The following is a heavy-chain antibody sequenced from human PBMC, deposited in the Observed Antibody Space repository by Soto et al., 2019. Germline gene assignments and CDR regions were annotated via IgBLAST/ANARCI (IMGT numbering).Heavy chain of an antibody. Sequence: QVQLQQWGAGLLKPSETLSLTCAVYGGSYSGYYWSWIRQTPGKGLEWIGEINHSGSTNYNPSLKSRVTISVDTSKNQFSLKLSSVTAADTAVYYCARGLGVVVPAPGYMDVWGKGTTVTVSS. D-gene: IGHD2-2*01. J-gene: IGHJ6*03. V-gene: IGHV4-34*01. CDR1: GGSYSGYY. CDR3: ARGLGVVVPAPGYMDV. CDR2: INHSGST.